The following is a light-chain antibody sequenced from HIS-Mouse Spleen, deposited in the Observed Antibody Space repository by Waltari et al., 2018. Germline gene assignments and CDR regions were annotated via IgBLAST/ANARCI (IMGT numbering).Light chain of an antibody. CDR2: EVS. V-gene: IGLV2-8*01. CDR1: SSNAGGYNY. J-gene: IGLJ2*01. CDR3: SSYAGSNNLV. Sequence: QSALTQPPSAPGSPGQSVTISCTGTSSNAGGYNYASWYQQHPGKAPKLMIYEVSQRPSGVPDRFSGSKSGNTASLTVSGLQAEDEADYYCSSYAGSNNLVFGGGTKLTVL.